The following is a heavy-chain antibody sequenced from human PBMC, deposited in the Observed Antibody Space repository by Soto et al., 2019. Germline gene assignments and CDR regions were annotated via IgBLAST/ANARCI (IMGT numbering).Heavy chain of an antibody. CDR1: NSVEFA. J-gene: IGHJ3*02. Sequence: NSVEFAPHRVRQKPRKGLEWVSGISWNSGSIGYADSVKGRFTISRDNAKNSLYLQMNSLRAEDTALYYCALLRFLEWSHRAFDIWGQGTMVTVSS. D-gene: IGHD3-3*01. CDR3: ALLRFLEWSHRAFDI. CDR2: ISWNSGSI. V-gene: IGHV3-9*01.